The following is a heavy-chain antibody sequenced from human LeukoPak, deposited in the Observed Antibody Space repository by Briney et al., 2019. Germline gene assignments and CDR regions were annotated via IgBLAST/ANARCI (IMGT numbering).Heavy chain of an antibody. CDR3: ARGWEGYFDY. CDR1: GFTFSSYW. J-gene: IGHJ4*02. D-gene: IGHD1-26*01. CDR2: INSDGSST. Sequence: GGSLRHSCAASGFTFSSYWMHWVRQASGKGLVWVSRINSDGSSTSYADSVKGRFTISRGNAKNTLYLQMNSLRAEDTAVYYCARGWEGYFDYWGQGTLVTVSS. V-gene: IGHV3-74*01.